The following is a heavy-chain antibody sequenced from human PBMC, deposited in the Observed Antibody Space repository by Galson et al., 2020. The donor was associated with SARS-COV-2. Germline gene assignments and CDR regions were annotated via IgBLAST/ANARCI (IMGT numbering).Heavy chain of an antibody. CDR2: IKEDGSDK. D-gene: IGHD3-10*01. V-gene: IGHV3-7*05. CDR1: GFNFSVYW. J-gene: IGHJ4*02. CDR3: SRNYYGSGIL. Sequence: GESLKISCAASGFNFSVYWMTWVRQAPGKGLEWVATIKEDGSDKYYVDSVKGRFTISRDNAKNSLYLQMDSLRAEDTAVYYCSRNYYGSGILWGQGTLVTVSS.